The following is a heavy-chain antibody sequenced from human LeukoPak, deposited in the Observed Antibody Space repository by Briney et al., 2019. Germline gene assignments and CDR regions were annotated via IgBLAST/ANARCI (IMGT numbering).Heavy chain of an antibody. J-gene: IGHJ4*02. Sequence: SETLSLTCTVSSGSISSYYWSWIRQPPGKGLEWIGYIYYTGTTNYNPSLKSRFTISVDTSNNQFSLKLSSVTAADTAVYYCARRDRSGWFFDYWGQGTLVTVSS. CDR1: SGSISSYY. V-gene: IGHV4-59*08. D-gene: IGHD3-22*01. CDR2: IYYTGTT. CDR3: ARRDRSGWFFDY.